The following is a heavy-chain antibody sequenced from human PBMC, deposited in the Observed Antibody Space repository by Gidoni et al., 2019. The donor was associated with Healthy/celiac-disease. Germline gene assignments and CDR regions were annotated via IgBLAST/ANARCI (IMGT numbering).Heavy chain of an antibody. CDR1: GYTFTSYG. Sequence: QVQLVQSGAEVKKPGASVKVSCKASGYTFTSYGISWVRQAPGQGLEWMGWISAYNGNTNYAKKLQGRVTMTTDTSTSTAYMELRSLRSDDTAVYYCARRRVCCSSTSPPIAARPEWFDPWGQGTLVTVSS. CDR2: ISAYNGNT. J-gene: IGHJ5*02. CDR3: ARRRVCCSSTSPPIAARPEWFDP. V-gene: IGHV1-18*01. D-gene: IGHD2-2*01.